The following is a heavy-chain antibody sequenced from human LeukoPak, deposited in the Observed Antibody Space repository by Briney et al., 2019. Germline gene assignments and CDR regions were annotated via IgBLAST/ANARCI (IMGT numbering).Heavy chain of an antibody. CDR3: ARHDSSGYYPDY. Sequence: MPSETLSLTCTVSGGSIRSSYYYWGWIRQPPGKGLEWIGSIYDSGSTHYNPSLKSRVTISVDTSKNQFSLKLSSVTAADTAVYYCARHDSSGYYPDYWGQGTLVTVSS. CDR2: IYDSGST. V-gene: IGHV4-39*07. CDR1: GGSIRSSYYY. D-gene: IGHD3-22*01. J-gene: IGHJ4*02.